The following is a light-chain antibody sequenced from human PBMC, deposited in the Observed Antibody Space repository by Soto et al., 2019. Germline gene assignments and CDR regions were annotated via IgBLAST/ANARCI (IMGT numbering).Light chain of an antibody. CDR3: QQYNSYPWT. Sequence: DIQMTQSPSTLSASVGDRVTITCRASQSISSWLAWYKQKPGKAPKLLIYKASSLESGVPSRFCGSGTGTEFTLTISILQPDDFATYDYQQYNSYPWTFGQGTKVEIK. J-gene: IGKJ1*01. CDR2: KAS. CDR1: QSISSW. V-gene: IGKV1-5*03.